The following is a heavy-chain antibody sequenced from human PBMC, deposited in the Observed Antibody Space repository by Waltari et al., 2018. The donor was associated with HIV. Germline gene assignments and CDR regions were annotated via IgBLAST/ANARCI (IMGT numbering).Heavy chain of an antibody. J-gene: IGHJ6*02. D-gene: IGHD3-3*01. V-gene: IGHV1-69*01. CDR3: ARRMSFGVVRDPHHYGLDV. CDR1: GGTFSSNA. Sequence: QVQLVQSGAEVKKPGSSVKVSCTASGGTFSSNAISWVRQAPGQGLEWMGGSIPMFGTMNYAQKFQGRVTITADETKSTAYVDLSSLRSEDTTVYYGARRMSFGVVRDPHHYGLDVWCQGTTVTVSS. CDR2: SIPMFGTM.